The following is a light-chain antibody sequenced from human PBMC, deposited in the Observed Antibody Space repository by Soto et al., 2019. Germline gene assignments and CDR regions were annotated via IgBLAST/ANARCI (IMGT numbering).Light chain of an antibody. CDR3: QQYGSSPT. Sequence: EIVLTQSPGTLSLSPGERATLSCRASQSVSNNYLAWYQQKPGQPPRRLIYGASSRATGIPDRFSGSGSGTDFTLTISRLEPEDFAVYYCQQYGSSPTFGEGTRLEI. CDR2: GAS. J-gene: IGKJ5*01. CDR1: QSVSNNY. V-gene: IGKV3-20*01.